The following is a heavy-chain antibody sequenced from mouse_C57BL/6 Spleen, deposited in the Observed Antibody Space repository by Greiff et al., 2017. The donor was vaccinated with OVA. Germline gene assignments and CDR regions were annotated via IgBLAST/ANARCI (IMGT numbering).Heavy chain of an antibody. CDR1: GYTFTSYW. Sequence: VQLQQPGAELVKPGASVKLSCKASGYTFTSYWMHWVKQRPGQGLEWIGMIHPNSGSTNYNEKFKSKATLTVDKSSSTAYMQLSSLTSEDSAVYYCARGGIRTTVVAPYFDYWGQGTTLTVSS. CDR3: ARGGIRTTVVAPYFDY. V-gene: IGHV1-64*01. J-gene: IGHJ2*01. D-gene: IGHD1-1*01. CDR2: IHPNSGST.